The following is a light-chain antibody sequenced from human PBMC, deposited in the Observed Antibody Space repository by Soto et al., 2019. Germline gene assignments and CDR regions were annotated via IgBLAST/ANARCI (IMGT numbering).Light chain of an antibody. J-gene: IGKJ5*01. Sequence: EIMMTQSPATLSVSPGERDTLSCRASQSISANIAWYQQKPGQAPRLLIDAASVRASGIPARFSGTGFGREFTLSISSLQSEDSAVYYCQQYNRWTLISFGQGTRLEMK. V-gene: IGKV3-15*01. CDR3: QQYNRWTLIS. CDR1: QSISAN. CDR2: AAS.